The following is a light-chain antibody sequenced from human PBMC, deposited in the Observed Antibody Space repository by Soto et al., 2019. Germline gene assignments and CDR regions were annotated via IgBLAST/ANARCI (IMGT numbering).Light chain of an antibody. CDR1: EDVRHD. Sequence: AIQLTQSPSSLSASVGDRVTITCRTSEDVRHDLAWFQQRPGKAPNLLIYSATRLQSGVPSRFSGSGSGTDFTLIISSLQPEDFATYYCLQANNYPWTFGLGTKVDIK. V-gene: IGKV1-6*01. CDR2: SAT. CDR3: LQANNYPWT. J-gene: IGKJ1*01.